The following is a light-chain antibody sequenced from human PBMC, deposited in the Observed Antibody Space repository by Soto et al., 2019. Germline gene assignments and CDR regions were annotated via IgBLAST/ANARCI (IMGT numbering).Light chain of an antibody. CDR2: DAS. CDR3: PQRINWQFI. J-gene: IGKJ3*01. V-gene: IGKV3-11*01. CDR1: QSVSSY. Sequence: EIVLTQSPATLSLSPGERATLSCRASQSVSSYLAWYQQKPGQAPRLLIYDASNRATGIPARFSGSGSGTDFTLTISSREPEDFAVYYCPQRINWQFIFGPGTKVDI.